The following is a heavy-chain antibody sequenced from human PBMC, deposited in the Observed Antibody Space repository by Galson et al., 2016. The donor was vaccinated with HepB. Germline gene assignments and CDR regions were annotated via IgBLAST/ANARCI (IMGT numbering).Heavy chain of an antibody. CDR3: ARVLRLGIDH. V-gene: IGHV3-13*01. CDR2: IGSAGDT. Sequence: SLRLSCAASGFTFSSFDMHWVRQGIGKGLEWVSAIGSAGDTYYPGYVKGRFTISRENAKNFLYLQMNSLRAEDTAVYYCARVLRLGIDHWGQGTLVTASS. J-gene: IGHJ4*02. CDR1: GFTFSSFD. D-gene: IGHD1-26*01.